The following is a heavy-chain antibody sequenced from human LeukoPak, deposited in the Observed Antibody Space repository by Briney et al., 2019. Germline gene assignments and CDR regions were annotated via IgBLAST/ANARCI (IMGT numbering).Heavy chain of an antibody. CDR2: ITYDGSTK. CDR1: GFTFSNYA. D-gene: IGHD2-2*03. Sequence: GGSLRLSCAASGFTFSNYAMYWVRQPPGKGLEWVAVITYDGSTKNYADSVKGRFTISRDNSKNTLYLQMNSLRAEDTAVYYCARVDSWAFDIWGQGTMVTVSS. V-gene: IGHV3-30*14. J-gene: IGHJ3*02. CDR3: ARVDSWAFDI.